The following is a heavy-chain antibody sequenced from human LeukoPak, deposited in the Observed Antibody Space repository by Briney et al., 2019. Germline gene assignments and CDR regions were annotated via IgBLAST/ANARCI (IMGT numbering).Heavy chain of an antibody. CDR2: INPNSGGT. V-gene: IGHV1-2*02. J-gene: IGHJ5*02. CDR3: ARDRGIVVVPAGQFDP. D-gene: IGHD2-2*01. CDR1: GYTFTGYY. Sequence: SSVKVSCKASGYTFTGYYMHWVRQAPGQGLEWMGWINPNSGGTNYAQKFQGRVTMTRDTSISTAYMELSRLRSDDTAVYYCARDRGIVVVPAGQFDPWGQGTLVTVSS.